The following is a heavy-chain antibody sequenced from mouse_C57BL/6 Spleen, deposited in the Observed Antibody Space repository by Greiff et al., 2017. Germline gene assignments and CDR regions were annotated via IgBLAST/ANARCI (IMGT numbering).Heavy chain of an antibody. Sequence: EVKLQQSGPELVKPGASVKLSCKASGYTFTDYNMHWVKQSHGKSLEWIGYINPNNGGTSYNQKFTGKATLTVNKSSSPAYMELRSLTSEDSAVYYCARNYYGSSYGFAYWGQGTLVTVSA. CDR2: INPNNGGT. V-gene: IGHV1-22*01. D-gene: IGHD1-1*01. J-gene: IGHJ3*01. CDR1: GYTFTDYN. CDR3: ARNYYGSSYGFAY.